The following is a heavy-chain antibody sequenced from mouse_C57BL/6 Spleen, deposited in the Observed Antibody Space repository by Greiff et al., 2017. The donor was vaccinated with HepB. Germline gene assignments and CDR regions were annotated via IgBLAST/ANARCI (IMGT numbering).Heavy chain of an antibody. CDR2: IYPRSGNT. J-gene: IGHJ4*01. CDR3: ARSSSYAMDY. CDR1: GYTFTSYG. Sequence: QVQLKQSGAELARPGASVKLSCKASGYTFTSYGISWVKQRTGQGLEWIGEIYPRSGNTYYNEKFKGKATLTADKSSSTAYMELRSLTSEDSAVYFCARSSSYAMDYWGQGTSVTVSS. V-gene: IGHV1-81*01. D-gene: IGHD1-1*01.